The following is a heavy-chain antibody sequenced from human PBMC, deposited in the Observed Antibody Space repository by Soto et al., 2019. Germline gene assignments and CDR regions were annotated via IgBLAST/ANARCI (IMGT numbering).Heavy chain of an antibody. V-gene: IGHV4-31*03. CDR1: GGSISSGAYY. Sequence: QVQLQESGPGLVKPSQTLSLTCTVSGGSISSGAYYWSWIRQHPGKGLEWIGYISYSGSTYSNPSLKSGVAISVDKSKNQFSLKLSSVTAADTAVYYCAAVRQHYFDFWGQGTLVTVSS. CDR2: ISYSGST. CDR3: AAVRQHYFDF. J-gene: IGHJ4*02. D-gene: IGHD1-1*01.